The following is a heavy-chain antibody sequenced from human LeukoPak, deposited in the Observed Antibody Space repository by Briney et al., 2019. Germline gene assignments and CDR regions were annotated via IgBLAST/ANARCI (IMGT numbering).Heavy chain of an antibody. J-gene: IGHJ5*02. CDR3: ARDPRGRYCSSTSCYNWFDP. CDR1: GFTVSSNY. V-gene: IGHV3-53*01. D-gene: IGHD2-2*01. Sequence: GGSLRLSCAASGFTVSSNYMSWVRQAPGKGLEWVSVIYSGGSTYYADSVKGRFTISRDNSKNTLYLQMNSLRAEDTAVYYCARDPRGRYCSSTSCYNWFDPWGQGTLVTVSS. CDR2: IYSGGST.